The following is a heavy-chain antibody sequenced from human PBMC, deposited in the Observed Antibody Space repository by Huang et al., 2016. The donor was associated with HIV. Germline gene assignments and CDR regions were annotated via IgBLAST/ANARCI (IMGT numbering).Heavy chain of an antibody. CDR3: ARLPGSITMIRGVITDPY. Sequence: QLQLQESGPGLVKPSETLSLTCTVSGGSIRSDNYYWGWIRQPPGKGLAWIGSIYYSGSTEHNPTLKLRVTITVDTSKNHFSLGMRSVPAADTAVYYCARLPGSITMIRGVITDPYWGQGTLVTVSS. V-gene: IGHV4-39*02. CDR1: GGSIRSDNYY. J-gene: IGHJ4*02. D-gene: IGHD3-10*01. CDR2: IYYSGST.